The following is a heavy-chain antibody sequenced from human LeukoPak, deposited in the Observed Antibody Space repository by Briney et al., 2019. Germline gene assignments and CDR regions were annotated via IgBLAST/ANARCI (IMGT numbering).Heavy chain of an antibody. CDR1: GGSISSYY. CDR2: IYYSGTT. D-gene: IGHD1-26*01. J-gene: IGHJ4*02. V-gene: IGHV4-59*12. Sequence: SETLSLTCTVSGGSISSYYWSWIRQPPGKGLEWIGYIYYSGTTNYNPSLKSRVTISVDTSKNQFSLKLSSVTAADTAVYYCARNRPWSYYFDYWGQGTLVTVSS. CDR3: ARNRPWSYYFDY.